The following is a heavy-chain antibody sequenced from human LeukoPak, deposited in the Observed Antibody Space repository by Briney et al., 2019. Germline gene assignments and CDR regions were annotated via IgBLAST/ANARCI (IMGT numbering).Heavy chain of an antibody. D-gene: IGHD3-22*01. V-gene: IGHV4-31*03. Sequence: SETLSLTCTVSGGSIRSGGYYWSWIRQHPGKGLGWIGYIYYSGNAYYNPSLTSRVTISVDTSKNQFSLKLSSVTAADTAVYYCARAGYDSSGYSTYYFDYWGQGTLVTVSS. J-gene: IGHJ4*02. CDR3: ARAGYDSSGYSTYYFDY. CDR2: IYYSGNA. CDR1: GGSIRSGGYY.